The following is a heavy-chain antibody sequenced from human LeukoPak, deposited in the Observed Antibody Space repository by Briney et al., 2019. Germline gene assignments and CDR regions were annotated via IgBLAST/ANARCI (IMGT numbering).Heavy chain of an antibody. Sequence: SQTLSLTCTVSGGSISSGGYYWSWIRQHPGKGLEWIGYIYYSGSTYYNPSLKGRVTISVDTSKNQFSLKLSSVTAADTAVYYCAREGRGYCSGGSCPRGFDPWGQGTLVTVSS. J-gene: IGHJ5*02. V-gene: IGHV4-31*03. CDR1: GGSISSGGYY. D-gene: IGHD2-15*01. CDR2: IYYSGST. CDR3: AREGRGYCSGGSCPRGFDP.